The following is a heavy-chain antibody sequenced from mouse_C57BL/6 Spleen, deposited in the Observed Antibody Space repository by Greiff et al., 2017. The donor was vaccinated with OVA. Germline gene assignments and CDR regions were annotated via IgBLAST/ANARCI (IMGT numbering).Heavy chain of an antibody. CDR3: TREGDLREFAD. Sequence: EVQLQQSGTVLVRPGASVKMSCKTSGYTFTGYWMHWVKQRPGQGLEWIGAIYPGNGDTSYNQKFKGKATLTAVTSSSTAYMELSSLTNEDSADYYCTREGDLREFADWGTGTLVTVSA. V-gene: IGHV1-5*01. CDR1: GYTFTGYW. CDR2: IYPGNGDT. J-gene: IGHJ3*01. D-gene: IGHD1-1*01.